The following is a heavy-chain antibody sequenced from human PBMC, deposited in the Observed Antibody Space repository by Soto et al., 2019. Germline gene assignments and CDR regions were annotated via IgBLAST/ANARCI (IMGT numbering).Heavy chain of an antibody. Sequence: SETLYLTCTVSVGSISTSVYYWGWIRQPPGRGLEWMANIYYSGSAYYNPSLKSRVSTSVDTSKNQFSLKLRSVTAADTAVYYCARQGSRAFDIWGQGTMVT. CDR1: VGSISTSVYY. J-gene: IGHJ3*02. V-gene: IGHV4-39*01. CDR3: ARQGSRAFDI. D-gene: IGHD2-15*01. CDR2: IYYSGSA.